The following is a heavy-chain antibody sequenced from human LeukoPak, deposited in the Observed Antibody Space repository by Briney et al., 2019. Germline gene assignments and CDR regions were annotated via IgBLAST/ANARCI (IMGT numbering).Heavy chain of an antibody. D-gene: IGHD3-3*01. CDR3: ARDPQGGDFWSGYYGD. CDR2: IIPIIGTA. Sequence: SVKVSCKASGGTFSSYAISWVRQAPGQGLEWMGGIIPIIGTANYAQKFQGRVTITTDESTSTAYMELSSLRSEDTAVYYCARDPQGGDFWSGYYGDWGQGTLVTVSS. J-gene: IGHJ4*02. V-gene: IGHV1-69*05. CDR1: GGTFSSYA.